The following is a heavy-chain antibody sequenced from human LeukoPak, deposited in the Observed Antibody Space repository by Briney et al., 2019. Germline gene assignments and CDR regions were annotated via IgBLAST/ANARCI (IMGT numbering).Heavy chain of an antibody. D-gene: IGHD3-16*01. V-gene: IGHV3-30-3*01. Sequence: GGSLRLPCAASGFTFNNYAMHWVRHSPGKGLEWVAVMIYDGSSKYYADSVKGRFTISRDISKNALFLQMNSLRVEDTAIYYCARDRSSRLVPSYTFDYWGPGTLVTVSS. CDR2: MIYDGSSK. J-gene: IGHJ4*02. CDR1: GFTFNNYA. CDR3: ARDRSSRLVPSYTFDY.